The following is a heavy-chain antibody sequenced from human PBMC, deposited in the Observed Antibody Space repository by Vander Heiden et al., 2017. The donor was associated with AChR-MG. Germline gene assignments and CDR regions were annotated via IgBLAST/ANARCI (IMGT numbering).Heavy chain of an antibody. V-gene: IGHV1-69*01. J-gene: IGHJ3*02. Sequence: QVQLVQSGAEVKKPGSSVKVSCKASGGPFSSYAIGWVRQAPGQGLEWMGGIIPIFGTANYAQKFQGRVTITADESTSTAYMELSSLRSEDTAVYYCARDRTYCSGGSCYSSAFDIWGQGTMVTVSS. CDR3: ARDRTYCSGGSCYSSAFDI. CDR2: IIPIFGTA. CDR1: GGPFSSYA. D-gene: IGHD2-15*01.